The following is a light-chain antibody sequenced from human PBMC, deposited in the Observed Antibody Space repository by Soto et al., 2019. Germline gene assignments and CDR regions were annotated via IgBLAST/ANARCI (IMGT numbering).Light chain of an antibody. J-gene: IGKJ5*01. CDR3: QQCDSSPIT. Sequence: EIVLTQSPGTLSLSPGERATLSCRASQSVSSSYLAWYQQKPGQAPRLLIYGASSRATGIPDRFSGSGSGTDFTLTISRLEPEDFAVYYCQQCDSSPITFGQGTRLEIK. CDR2: GAS. V-gene: IGKV3-20*01. CDR1: QSVSSSY.